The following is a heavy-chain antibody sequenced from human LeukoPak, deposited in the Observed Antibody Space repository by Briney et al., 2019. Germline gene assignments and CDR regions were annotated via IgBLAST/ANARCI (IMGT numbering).Heavy chain of an antibody. CDR2: ISSSRRDI. CDR3: ARDRTSYYYGSGSYSRGLPFDY. CDR1: GFTFSSYS. D-gene: IGHD3-10*01. V-gene: IGHV3-21*01. J-gene: IGHJ4*02. Sequence: GGSLILSCAPSGFTFSSYSMNWVRQAPGKGLEWVSAISSSRRDIYYADSVKGRFTISSDNAKNSLYLQMNSLRAEETAVYCCARDRTSYYYGSGSYSRGLPFDYGGQGTVVTVSS.